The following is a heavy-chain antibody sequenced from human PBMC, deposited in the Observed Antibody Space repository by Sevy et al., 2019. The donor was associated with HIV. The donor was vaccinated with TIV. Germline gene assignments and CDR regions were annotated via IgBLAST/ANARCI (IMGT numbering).Heavy chain of an antibody. Sequence: GGSLRLSCAASGFTFSSYGMHWVRQAPGKGLEWVAVIWYDGSNKYYADSVKGRFTISRDNSKNTLYLQMNSLRAEDTAVYYCASDSVVAAPFDYWGQGTLVTVSS. CDR2: IWYDGSNK. D-gene: IGHD2-15*01. V-gene: IGHV3-33*08. J-gene: IGHJ4*02. CDR3: ASDSVVAAPFDY. CDR1: GFTFSSYG.